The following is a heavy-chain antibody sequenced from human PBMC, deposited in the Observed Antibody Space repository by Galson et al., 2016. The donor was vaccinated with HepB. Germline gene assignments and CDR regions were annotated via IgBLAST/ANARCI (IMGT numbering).Heavy chain of an antibody. CDR1: GFAVNTIY. V-gene: IGHV3-66*01. CDR2: TWPGGRP. Sequence: SLRLSCAASGFAVNTIYMSWVRQAPQKGLEWVSVTWPGGRPDYADYVEGRFTVYRDTSKNTLFLQMNAMRGEDTAVYYCAKDRQGESRFDVSASPDFWGRGTLVTVSS. CDR3: AKDRQGESRFDVSASPDF. J-gene: IGHJ4*02. D-gene: IGHD3-16*01.